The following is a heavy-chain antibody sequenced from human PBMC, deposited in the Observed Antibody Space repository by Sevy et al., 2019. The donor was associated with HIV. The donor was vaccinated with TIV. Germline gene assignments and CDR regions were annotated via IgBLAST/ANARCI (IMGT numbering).Heavy chain of an antibody. Sequence: GGSLRLSCAASGFTFSTYDMHWVRQAPGKGLEWVAIISHDGSYRYYADSGRGRFPMSRDNSNNIMYLQMNGLSIEDTALYYCAKNRPPGGSYFSRHGMDVWGRGTTVTVSS. D-gene: IGHD3-16*01. CDR3: AKNRPPGGSYFSRHGMDV. CDR2: ISHDGSYR. V-gene: IGHV3-30*18. CDR1: GFTFSTYD. J-gene: IGHJ6*02.